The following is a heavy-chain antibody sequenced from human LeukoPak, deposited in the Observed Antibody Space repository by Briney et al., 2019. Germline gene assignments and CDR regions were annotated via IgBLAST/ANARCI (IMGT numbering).Heavy chain of an antibody. Sequence: GASVKVSCKASGYTFTSYDINWVRQAPGQGLEWMGWISAYNGNTNYAQKLQGRGTMTTDTSTSTAYMELRSLRSDDTAVYYCARGGDYGDYGDAFDIWGQGTMVTVSS. D-gene: IGHD4-17*01. J-gene: IGHJ3*02. CDR3: ARGGDYGDYGDAFDI. CDR2: ISAYNGNT. V-gene: IGHV1-18*01. CDR1: GYTFTSYD.